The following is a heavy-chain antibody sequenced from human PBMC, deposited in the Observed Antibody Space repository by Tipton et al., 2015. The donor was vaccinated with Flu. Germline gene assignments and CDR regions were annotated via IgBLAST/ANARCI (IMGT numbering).Heavy chain of an antibody. CDR3: AKDEGGH. J-gene: IGHJ4*02. CDR2: INEDGSTT. V-gene: IGHV3-7*03. CDR1: GFAFSSYW. Sequence: SLRLSCAASGFAFSSYWILWVRQAPGKGLEWVANINEDGSTTYYLGSVKGRFTISRDNSKSTMYLQMNSLRVEDTAIYYCAKDEGGHWGQGTQVTVSS.